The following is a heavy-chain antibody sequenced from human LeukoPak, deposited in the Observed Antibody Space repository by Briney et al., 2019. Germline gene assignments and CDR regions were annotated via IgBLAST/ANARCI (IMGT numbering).Heavy chain of an antibody. CDR2: ISWDGDTT. Sequence: TGGSLRLSCAASGFTFDDYTMHWVRRAPGKGLEWVSLISWDGDTTYYADSVKGRFTISRDNSKNSLYLQMNSLRTEDTALYYCAKERTSGSYHTAFDYWGQGTLVTVSS. V-gene: IGHV3-43*01. J-gene: IGHJ4*02. CDR1: GFTFDDYT. D-gene: IGHD1-26*01. CDR3: AKERTSGSYHTAFDY.